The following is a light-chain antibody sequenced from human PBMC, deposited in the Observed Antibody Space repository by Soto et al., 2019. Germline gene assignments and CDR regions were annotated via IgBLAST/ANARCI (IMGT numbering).Light chain of an antibody. Sequence: EFVMRQSPATLSVSPGERATLSCRASQTVRNNYLAWYQQIPGQAPRLLIYDASSRATGIPDRFSGGGSGTDFTLTISRLEPEDFAVYYCLQFSSYPLTFGGGTKVDIK. J-gene: IGKJ4*01. CDR1: QTVRNNY. CDR2: DAS. CDR3: LQFSSYPLT. V-gene: IGKV3-20*01.